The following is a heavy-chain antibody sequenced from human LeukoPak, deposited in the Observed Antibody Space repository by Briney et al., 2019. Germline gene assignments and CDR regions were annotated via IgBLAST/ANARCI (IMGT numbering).Heavy chain of an antibody. Sequence: PSETLSLTCAVYGGSFSGYYWSWIRQPPGKGLEWIGEINHSGSTNYNPSLKSRVTISVDTSKNQFSLKLSSVTAADTAVYYCARGRHALADLDYWGQGTLVTVSS. D-gene: IGHD6-19*01. CDR1: GGSFSGYY. V-gene: IGHV4-34*01. CDR2: INHSGST. J-gene: IGHJ4*02. CDR3: ARGRHALADLDY.